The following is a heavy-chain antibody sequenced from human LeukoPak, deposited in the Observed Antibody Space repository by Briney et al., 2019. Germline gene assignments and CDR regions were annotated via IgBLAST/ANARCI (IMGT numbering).Heavy chain of an antibody. CDR1: GGSISSYY. Sequence: SETLSLTCTVSGGSISSYYWSWIRQPPGKGLEWIGYIYYSGSTNYNPSLKSRVTISVDTSKNQSSLKLSSVTAADTAVYYCARDRGDGYNSFDYWGQGTLVTVSS. V-gene: IGHV4-59*01. CDR3: ARDRGDGYNSFDY. CDR2: IYYSGST. J-gene: IGHJ4*02. D-gene: IGHD5-24*01.